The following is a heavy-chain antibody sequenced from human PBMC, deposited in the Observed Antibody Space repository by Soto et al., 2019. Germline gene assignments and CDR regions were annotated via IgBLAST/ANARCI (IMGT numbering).Heavy chain of an antibody. CDR2: INHSGNT. V-gene: IGHV4-34*01. CDR1: GGSFSGYY. CDR3: ARDTRITMARGVIIRSFDY. Sequence: SETLSLTCSIYGGSFSGYYWSWIRQPPGKGLEWIGEINHSGNTNYNPSLKSRVTISVDTSNNQFSLKLNSVTAADTAVYYCARDTRITMARGVIIRSFDYWGQGTLVTVSS. D-gene: IGHD3-10*01. J-gene: IGHJ4*02.